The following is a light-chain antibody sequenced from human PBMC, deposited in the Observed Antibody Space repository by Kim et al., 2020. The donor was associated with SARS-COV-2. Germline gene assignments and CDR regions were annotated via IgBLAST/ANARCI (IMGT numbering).Light chain of an antibody. J-gene: IGKJ2*01. CDR1: QSVSSN. CDR2: DAS. CDR3: QQYNIWPPYT. V-gene: IGKV3D-15*01. Sequence: VSPGERATPSGRASQSVSSNLAWYQQNPGQAPRLLIYDASTRATGIPARFSGSGSGTEFTLTISSLQSEDFAVYYCQQYNIWPPYTFGQGTKLEI.